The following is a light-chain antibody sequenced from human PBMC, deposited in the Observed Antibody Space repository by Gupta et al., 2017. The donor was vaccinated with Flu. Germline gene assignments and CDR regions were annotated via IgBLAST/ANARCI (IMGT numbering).Light chain of an antibody. V-gene: IGLV3-1*01. CDR1: KLGHKY. Sequence: SYELTQPPSVSVSPGQTASITCSGDKLGHKYVCWYQQKPGQSPVLLMYQDNKRPSGIPERFSGSNSGNTATLTISGTPAMDEADYYCQAWDSSTADFGGGTRLTVL. CDR3: QAWDSSTAD. CDR2: QDN. J-gene: IGLJ2*01.